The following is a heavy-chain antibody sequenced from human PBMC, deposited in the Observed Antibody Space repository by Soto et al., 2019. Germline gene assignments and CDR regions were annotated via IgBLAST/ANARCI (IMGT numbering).Heavy chain of an antibody. CDR3: ARASAIAAAGDYYYDMDV. CDR1: GGTFSSYA. CDR2: IIPIFGTA. Sequence: QVQLVQSGAEVKKPGSSVKVSCKASGGTFSSYAISWVRQAPGQGLEWMGGIIPIFGTANYAQKFQGRVTITADESTSTAYMELSSLRSEDTDVYYCARASAIAAAGDYYYDMDVWGQGTTVTVSS. D-gene: IGHD6-13*01. J-gene: IGHJ6*02. V-gene: IGHV1-69*01.